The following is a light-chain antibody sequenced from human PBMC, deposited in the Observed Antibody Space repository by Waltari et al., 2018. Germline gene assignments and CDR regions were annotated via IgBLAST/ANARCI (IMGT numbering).Light chain of an antibody. CDR2: KAS. V-gene: IGKV1-5*03. CDR3: QQYSDFSWT. Sequence: DIQMTQSPSTLSASVGDRVTITCRASQSISSWLAWYQQKPGRAPKLLIYKASNLNRGVPSGFSGSGSGTDFTLTISSLQPDDFATYYCQQYSDFSWTFGQGTKVEVK. CDR1: QSISSW. J-gene: IGKJ1*01.